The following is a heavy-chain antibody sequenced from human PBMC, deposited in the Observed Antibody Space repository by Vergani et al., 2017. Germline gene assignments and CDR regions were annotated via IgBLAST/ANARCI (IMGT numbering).Heavy chain of an antibody. CDR3: ARDPEGSITMVRGVILLPYYMDV. CDR2: ISGSGGST. D-gene: IGHD3-10*01. CDR1: EITFNNYD. J-gene: IGHJ6*03. V-gene: IGHV3-23*04. Sequence: EVQLVESGGGLVQPGGSLRLSCAASEITFNNYDMTWVRQAPGKGLEWVSDISGSGGSTYYADSVKGRFTISRDNSKNTLYLQMNSLRAEDTAVYYCARDPEGSITMVRGVILLPYYMDVWGKGTTVTVSS.